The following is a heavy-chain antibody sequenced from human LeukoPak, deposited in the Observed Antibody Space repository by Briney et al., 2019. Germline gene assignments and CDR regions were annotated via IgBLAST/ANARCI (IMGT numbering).Heavy chain of an antibody. CDR3: ARSSRHYDFWSGFDYYDV. J-gene: IGHJ6*04. CDR2: INHSGST. CDR1: GGSFNNYF. V-gene: IGHV4-34*01. Sequence: SETLSLTCAVYGGSFNNYFWSWIRQPPGKGLEWIGEINHSGSTNYNPSLKSRVTISVDTSKNQFSLKLSSVTAADTAVYYCARSSRHYDFWSGFDYYDVWGKGTTVTVSS. D-gene: IGHD3-3*01.